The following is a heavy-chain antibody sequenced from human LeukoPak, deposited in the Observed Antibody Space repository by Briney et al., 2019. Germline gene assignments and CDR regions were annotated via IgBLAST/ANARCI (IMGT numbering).Heavy chain of an antibody. J-gene: IGHJ4*02. Sequence: GGSLRLSCAVSGFSFSSYEMNWVRQAPGKGLEWVSYITSGSVTSYANSVKGRFTISRDNSKNTLYLQMNSLRADDTAVYYCARGWELHDWGQGTLVTVSS. CDR3: ARGWELHD. D-gene: IGHD1-26*01. CDR2: ITSGSVT. V-gene: IGHV3-48*03. CDR1: GFSFSSYE.